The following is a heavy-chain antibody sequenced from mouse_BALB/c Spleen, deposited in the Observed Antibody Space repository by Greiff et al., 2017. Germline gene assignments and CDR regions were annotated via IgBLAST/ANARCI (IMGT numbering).Heavy chain of an antibody. Sequence: VQLQQSGAELVRPGVSVKISCKGSGYTFTDYAMHWAKQSHAKSLEWIGVISTYYGDASYNQKFKGKATMTVDKSSSTAYMELARLTSEDSAIYYCARSGAITTATFAYWGQGTLVTVSA. V-gene: IGHV1S137*01. CDR1: GYTFTDYA. J-gene: IGHJ3*01. CDR3: ARSGAITTATFAY. D-gene: IGHD1-2*01. CDR2: ISTYYGDA.